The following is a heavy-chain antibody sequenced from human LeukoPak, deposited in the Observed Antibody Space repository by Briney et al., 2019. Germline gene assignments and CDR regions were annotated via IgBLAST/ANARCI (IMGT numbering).Heavy chain of an antibody. Sequence: GGALRHSRAASLFTFISYEMNGVRQAPGRGLEGVSYISAGGGTIYYADSVKGRFTISRDNAKNSLYLQMNSLRAEDTAVYYCARVAGEEGDYFFDYWGQGTLVTVYS. V-gene: IGHV3-48*03. CDR3: ARVAGEEGDYFFDY. D-gene: IGHD4-17*01. CDR1: LFTFISYE. J-gene: IGHJ4*02. CDR2: ISAGGGTI.